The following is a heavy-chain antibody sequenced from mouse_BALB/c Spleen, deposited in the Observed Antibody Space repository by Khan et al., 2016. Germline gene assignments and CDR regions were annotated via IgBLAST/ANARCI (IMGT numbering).Heavy chain of an antibody. CDR1: GYAFSIYW. J-gene: IGHJ2*01. Sequence: QVQLQQSGAELVRPGSSVKISCKASGYAFSIYWMNWVKQRPGQGLEWIGQIYPGDGDTDYNGKFKDKATLTADKYSSTAYMQLSSLTSEHSAVYFCAISGYGYDYWGQGTTLTVSS. CDR3: AISGYGYDY. D-gene: IGHD2-2*01. V-gene: IGHV1-80*01. CDR2: IYPGDGDT.